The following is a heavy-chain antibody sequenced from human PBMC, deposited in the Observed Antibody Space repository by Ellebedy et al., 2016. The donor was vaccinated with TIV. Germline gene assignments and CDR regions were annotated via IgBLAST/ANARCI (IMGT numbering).Heavy chain of an antibody. J-gene: IGHJ6*02. Sequence: GESLKISXAASGFTFSDHYMTWIRQAPGKGLEWVSHISTSGATIYYADSVKGRFSISRDNAKNSLYLRMDSLRAEDTAVYYCARGWWPYYNYYYAMDVWGQGTTVTVSS. D-gene: IGHD2-15*01. CDR3: ARGWWPYYNYYYAMDV. CDR1: GFTFSDHY. V-gene: IGHV3-11*01. CDR2: ISTSGATI.